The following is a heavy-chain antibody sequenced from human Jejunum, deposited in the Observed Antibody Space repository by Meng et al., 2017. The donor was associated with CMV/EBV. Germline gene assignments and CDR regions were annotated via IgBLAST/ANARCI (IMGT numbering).Heavy chain of an antibody. D-gene: IGHD5-24*01. CDR2: INRGDSVI. CDR3: AKDQGIHGFTMDV. V-gene: IGHV3-48*03. Sequence: SEFTLSNHDMNWVRQAPGKGLEWLSHINRGDSVILYADSVRGRFTISRDVAKNSVYLQMNTLRVEDTGVYYCAKDQGIHGFTMDVWGQGTAVTVSS. J-gene: IGHJ6*02. CDR1: EFTLSNHD.